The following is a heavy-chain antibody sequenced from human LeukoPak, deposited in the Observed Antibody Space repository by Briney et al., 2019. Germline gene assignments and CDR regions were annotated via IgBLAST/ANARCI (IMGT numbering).Heavy chain of an antibody. V-gene: IGHV3-23*01. J-gene: IGHJ6*03. CDR3: ARDGYSGSYYRLYYFFMDV. Sequence: ETLSLTCTVSDDSITIYYWSWIRQPPGKGLEWVSSISGSGDNMDYADSVKGRFTISRDNSENTLYLQMNSLRGEDTAVYYCARDGYSGSYYRLYYFFMDVWGKGTTVTVSS. CDR2: ISGSGDNM. D-gene: IGHD1-26*01. CDR1: DDSITIYY.